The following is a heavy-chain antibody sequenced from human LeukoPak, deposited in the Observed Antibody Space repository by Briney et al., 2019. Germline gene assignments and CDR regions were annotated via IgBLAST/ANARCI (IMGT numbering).Heavy chain of an antibody. D-gene: IGHD5-24*01. J-gene: IGHJ3*02. Sequence: GGSLRLSCAASGFTFSAYAMSWVRQAPGKGLEWVSSISGSGGSTYYADSVKGRFSISRGNSKNTLYLQVNSLRAEDTAVYYCARDPARWLQSIAFDIWGQGTMVTVSS. CDR1: GFTFSAYA. CDR3: ARDPARWLQSIAFDI. CDR2: ISGSGGST. V-gene: IGHV3-23*01.